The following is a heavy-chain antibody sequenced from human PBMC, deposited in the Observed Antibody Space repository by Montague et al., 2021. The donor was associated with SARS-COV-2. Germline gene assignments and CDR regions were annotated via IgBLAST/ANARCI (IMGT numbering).Heavy chain of an antibody. CDR3: ARGWNYAFDI. J-gene: IGHJ3*02. V-gene: IGHV4-59*12. Sequence: SETLSLTCTVSGGSTSSYYWSWIRQPLGKGLEWIGCIYYSGSTNYNPSFKSRVTISVDTSKTQFSLHLNSVTPEDTAVYYCARGWNYAFDIWSQGTMVTVFS. CDR2: IYYSGST. D-gene: IGHD1-7*01. CDR1: GGSTSSYY.